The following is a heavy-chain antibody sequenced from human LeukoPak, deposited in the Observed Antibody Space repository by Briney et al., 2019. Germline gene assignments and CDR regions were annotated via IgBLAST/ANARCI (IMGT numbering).Heavy chain of an antibody. CDR2: ISWNSETI. CDR3: ARARLLRYFDWLSDLDY. Sequence: GGSLRLSCAVSGFTFDDYAMHWVRQVPGKGLEWVSGISWNSETIGYADSVKGRFTISRDNAKNSLYLQMNSLRAEDTAVYYCARARLLRYFDWLSDLDYWGQGTLVTVSS. V-gene: IGHV3-9*01. D-gene: IGHD3-9*01. J-gene: IGHJ4*02. CDR1: GFTFDDYA.